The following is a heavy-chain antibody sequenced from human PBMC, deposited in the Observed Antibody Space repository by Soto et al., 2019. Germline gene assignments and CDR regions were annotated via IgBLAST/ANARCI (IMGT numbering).Heavy chain of an antibody. D-gene: IGHD1-1*01. CDR2: INGSGGNT. V-gene: IGHV3-23*01. CDR1: GFTFSSHA. J-gene: IGHJ4*02. Sequence: WGSLLISCAASGFTFSSHAMSWVRQAPGGGLEWVSDINGSGGNTKYADSVKGRFTISRDNSKNTLNLQMNSLRAEDTAVYFCAKEPPGTDNYFDYWGQGTMVTVSS. CDR3: AKEPPGTDNYFDY.